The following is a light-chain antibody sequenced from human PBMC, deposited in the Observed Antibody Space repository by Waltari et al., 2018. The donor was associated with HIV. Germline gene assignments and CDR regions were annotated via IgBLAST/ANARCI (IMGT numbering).Light chain of an antibody. V-gene: IGLV1-51*01. J-gene: IGLJ6*01. CDR3: GSWDSGLSVAV. CDR1: TSHSGKNY. Sequence: QSILTQPPSVSAAPGQTVRILCSGHTSHSGKNYVSWYRRFPETAPRLLIYQDDKRPSGNRDRFSASKSATAATLVISGLQTADEADYFCGSWDSGLSVAVFGGGTKVTVL. CDR2: QDD.